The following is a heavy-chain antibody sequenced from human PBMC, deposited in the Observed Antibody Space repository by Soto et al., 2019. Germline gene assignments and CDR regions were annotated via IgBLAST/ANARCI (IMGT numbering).Heavy chain of an antibody. D-gene: IGHD3-3*01. CDR3: ARDLITIFGVVDAFDI. CDR1: GYTFTSYG. J-gene: IGHJ3*02. CDR2: ISAYNGNT. V-gene: IGHV1-18*01. Sequence: ASVKVSCKASGYTFTSYGISGVRQAPGQGLEWMGWISAYNGNTNYAQKLQGRVTMTTDTSTSTAYMELRSLRSDDTAVYYCARDLITIFGVVDAFDIWGQGTMVTVSS.